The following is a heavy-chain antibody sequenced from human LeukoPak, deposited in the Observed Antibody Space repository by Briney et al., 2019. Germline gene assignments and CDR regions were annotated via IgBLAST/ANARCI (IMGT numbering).Heavy chain of an antibody. J-gene: IGHJ4*02. CDR2: VYPKTGGT. CDR3: ARDLSSYVISDDY. D-gene: IGHD3-16*01. Sequence: WASVKVSCKTSGYTFSDYYIHWVRQAPGQGLEWMGGVYPKTGGTNYVREFEGRVTMTRDTSISTAYMELSRLTSDDTAVYYCARDLSSYVISDDYWGQGTLVTVSS. V-gene: IGHV1-2*02. CDR1: GYTFSDYY.